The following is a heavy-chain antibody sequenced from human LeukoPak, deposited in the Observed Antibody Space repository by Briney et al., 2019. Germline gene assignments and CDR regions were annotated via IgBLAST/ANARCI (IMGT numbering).Heavy chain of an antibody. CDR1: GYTFTGYY. CDR3: ARGARITGTNWVRLDYFDY. CDR2: INPNSGGT. D-gene: IGHD1-7*01. J-gene: IGHJ4*02. V-gene: IGHV1-2*06. Sequence: ASVKVSCKASGYTFTGYYMYWVRQAPGQGLEWMGRINPNSGGTNYAQKFQGRVTMTRDTSISTAYMELNGLRSDDTAVYSCARGARITGTNWVRLDYFDYWGQGTLVTVSS.